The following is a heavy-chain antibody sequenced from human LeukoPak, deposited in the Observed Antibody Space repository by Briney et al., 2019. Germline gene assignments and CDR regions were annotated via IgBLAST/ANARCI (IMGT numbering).Heavy chain of an antibody. CDR3: ARPSTSRIPDY. V-gene: IGHV3-7*01. CDR2: IKQDGSDK. CDR1: GFSLSTYW. D-gene: IGHD2-21*01. J-gene: IGHJ4*02. Sequence: GGSLRLSCAASGFSLSTYWMSWVRQAPGKGLEWVANIKQDGSDKYHVDSVKGRFTISRDNAKNSLYLQMNSLRAEDTALYYCARPSTSRIPDYWGQGTLVTVSS.